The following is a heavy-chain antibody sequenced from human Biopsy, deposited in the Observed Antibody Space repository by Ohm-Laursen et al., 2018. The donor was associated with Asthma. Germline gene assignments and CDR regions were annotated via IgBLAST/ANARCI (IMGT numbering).Heavy chain of an antibody. V-gene: IGHV3-23*01. CDR3: AKDRDYDILTGPPGFDY. CDR2: ISGSGGST. Sequence: GSLRLSCAASGFTFSSYAMSWVRQAPGKGLEWVSAISGSGGSTYYADSVKGRFTISRDNSKNTLYLQMNGLRAEDTAVYYCAKDRDYDILTGPPGFDYWGQGTLVTVSS. J-gene: IGHJ4*02. CDR1: GFTFSSYA. D-gene: IGHD3-9*01.